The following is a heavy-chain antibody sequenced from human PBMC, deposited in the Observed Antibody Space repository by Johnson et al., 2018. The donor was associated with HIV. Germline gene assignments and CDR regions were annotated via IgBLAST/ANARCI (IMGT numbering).Heavy chain of an antibody. CDR2: ISYDGSNK. CDR1: GFTFSSYA. Sequence: VHLVESGGGVVQPGRSLRLSCAASGFTFSSYAMHWVRQAPGKGLEWVAVISYDGSNKYYADSVKGRFTISRDNSKNTLYLQMNSLRAEDQAVYSCARDRPGGRWAVAFDIWGQGTMVTVSS. J-gene: IGHJ3*02. CDR3: ARDRPGGRWAVAFDI. V-gene: IGHV3-30-3*01. D-gene: IGHD1-1*01.